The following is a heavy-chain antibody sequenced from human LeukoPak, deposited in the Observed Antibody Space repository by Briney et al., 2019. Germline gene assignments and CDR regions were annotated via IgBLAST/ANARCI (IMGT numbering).Heavy chain of an antibody. CDR3: ARHAYYYDRSGSYEAFDI. D-gene: IGHD3-22*01. Sequence: SETLSLTCTVSGXSISSYYWSWIRQPPGKGREWIGSMYYSGSTNYKPSLKSRVTISVDTSKNQFSLKLSSVTAADTAVYYCARHAYYYDRSGSYEAFDIWGQGTMVTVSS. CDR2: MYYSGST. CDR1: GXSISSYY. V-gene: IGHV4-59*08. J-gene: IGHJ3*02.